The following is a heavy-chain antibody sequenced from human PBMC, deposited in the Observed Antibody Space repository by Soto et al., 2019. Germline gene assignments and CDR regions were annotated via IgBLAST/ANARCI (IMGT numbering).Heavy chain of an antibody. J-gene: IGHJ2*01. CDR1: GYTFTRYG. CDR3: ARGAKGAGDWYFDL. V-gene: IGHV1-18*01. Sequence: QVQVVQSEPEVKKPGASVKVSCKGSGYTFTRYGMSWVRQAPGQGLEWMGWISAYNDNTNYARKFQGRVTMTRDTSTSTASMELRSLRSDDTAVYYCARGAKGAGDWYFDLWGRGTLVTVSS. D-gene: IGHD3-10*01. CDR2: ISAYNDNT.